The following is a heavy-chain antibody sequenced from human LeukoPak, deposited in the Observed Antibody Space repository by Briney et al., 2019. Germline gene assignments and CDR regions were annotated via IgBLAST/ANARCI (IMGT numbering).Heavy chain of an antibody. V-gene: IGHV4-39*07. CDR2: LYYIGST. CDR3: ARVPNPPYDSSGYYVDY. D-gene: IGHD3-22*01. J-gene: IGHJ4*02. Sequence: SETLSLTCTASGGSFSSSGYYRGWIRQPPGKGLEWLGSLYYIGSTYHNPSLKSRVTISVDTSKNQFSLKLSSVTAADTAVYYCARVPNPPYDSSGYYVDYWGQGTLVTISS. CDR1: GGSFSSSGYY.